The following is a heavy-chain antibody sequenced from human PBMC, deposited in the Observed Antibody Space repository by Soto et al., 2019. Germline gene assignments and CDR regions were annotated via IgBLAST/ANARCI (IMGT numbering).Heavy chain of an antibody. CDR1: GGTFSSYT. D-gene: IGHD1-26*01. Sequence: QLQLVQSGAEVREPGSSVKVSCKASGGTFSSYTVIWVRQAPGQGLEWMGGITPTLNIAKYAEKFQGRVTSTADESKSTVNMHLSSVRSGDTAVYFCARGYYSGSNPSSFDYWGQGTLVAVSS. J-gene: IGHJ4*02. CDR3: ARGYYSGSNPSSFDY. CDR2: ITPTLNIA. V-gene: IGHV1-69*01.